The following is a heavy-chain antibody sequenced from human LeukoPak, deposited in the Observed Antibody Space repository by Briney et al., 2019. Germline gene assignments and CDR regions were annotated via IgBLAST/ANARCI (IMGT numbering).Heavy chain of an antibody. D-gene: IGHD1-26*01. J-gene: IGHJ5*02. V-gene: IGHV1-8*01. CDR3: ARMYSGSYYDWFDP. Sequence: GASVKVSCKASGYTFTSYDINWVRQATGQGLEWMGWMNPNSGNTGYAQKFQGRVTMTRNTSISTAYMELSSLRSEDTAVYYCARMYSGSYYDWFDPWGQGTLVTVSS. CDR2: MNPNSGNT. CDR1: GYTFTSYD.